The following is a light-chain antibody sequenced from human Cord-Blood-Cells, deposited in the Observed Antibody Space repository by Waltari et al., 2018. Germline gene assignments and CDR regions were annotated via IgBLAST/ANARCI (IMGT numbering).Light chain of an antibody. CDR3: QVWDSSSDHWV. J-gene: IGLJ3*02. CDR1: NIGSQS. V-gene: IGLV3-21*04. CDR2: CAS. Sequence: SYVLTQPPSVSVAPGKTARLTCGGNNIGSQSVHWYQQKQGQAPVLVIYCASDRPSGITERFSGSNSGNTATLTISRVEAGDEADYYCQVWDSSSDHWVFGGGTELTVL.